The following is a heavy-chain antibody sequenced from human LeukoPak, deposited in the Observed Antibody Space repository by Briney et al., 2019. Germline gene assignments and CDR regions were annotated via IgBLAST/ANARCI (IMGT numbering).Heavy chain of an antibody. D-gene: IGHD5-24*01. CDR3: AREVEMATENGMDV. J-gene: IGHJ6*02. V-gene: IGHV1-69*04. Sequence: GSSVNVSCTASVGTFSSYAIIWVRQAPGQGLEWMGSIIPILGIEHYEQKFQGRVTINEEKSTSKAYMELSSLRSEDRDVYYCAREVEMATENGMDVWGQGTTVTVSS. CDR1: VGTFSSYA. CDR2: IIPILGIE.